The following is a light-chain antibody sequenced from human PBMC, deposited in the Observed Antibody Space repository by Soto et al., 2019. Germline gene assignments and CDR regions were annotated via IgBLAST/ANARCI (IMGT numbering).Light chain of an antibody. V-gene: IGKV3-20*01. Sequence: EIVLTQSPGTLSLSPGERATLSCRASQSVSSSYLAWYHQKPGQAPRLLIYGASSRATGIPDRFSGRGSGTDFTLTISRREPEDFAVYYCQQYGSSPITFGQGTRLEIK. CDR1: QSVSSSY. CDR3: QQYGSSPIT. J-gene: IGKJ5*01. CDR2: GAS.